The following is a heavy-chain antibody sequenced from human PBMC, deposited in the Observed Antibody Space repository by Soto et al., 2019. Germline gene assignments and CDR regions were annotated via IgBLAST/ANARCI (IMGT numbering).Heavy chain of an antibody. CDR2: IVPIFGTT. CDR1: GDTFSSYS. V-gene: IGHV1-69*13. CDR3: AANSLGGGSQGDV. J-gene: IGHJ6*02. D-gene: IGHD3-10*01. Sequence: SVKVSCKASGDTFSSYSISWVRQAPGQGLEWMGGIVPIFGTTVYAPRLQGRVTITADGPTSTSYMELSGLTFEDTAVYYCAANSLGGGSQGDVWGQGTTVTVS.